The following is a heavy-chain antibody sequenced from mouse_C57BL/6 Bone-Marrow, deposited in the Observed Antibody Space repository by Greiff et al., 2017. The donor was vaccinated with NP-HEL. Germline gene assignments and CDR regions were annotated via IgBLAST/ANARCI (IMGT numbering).Heavy chain of an antibody. CDR3: ARDAKHYGSSYYWYFDV. CDR1: GFTFSDFY. CDR2: SRNKANDYTT. D-gene: IGHD1-1*01. V-gene: IGHV7-1*01. Sequence: EVQRVESGGGLVQSGRSLRLSCATSGFTFSDFYMEWVRQAPGKGLEWIAASRNKANDYTTEYSASVKGRFIVSRDTSQSILYLQMNALRAEDTAIYYCARDAKHYGSSYYWYFDVWGTGTTVTVSS. J-gene: IGHJ1*03.